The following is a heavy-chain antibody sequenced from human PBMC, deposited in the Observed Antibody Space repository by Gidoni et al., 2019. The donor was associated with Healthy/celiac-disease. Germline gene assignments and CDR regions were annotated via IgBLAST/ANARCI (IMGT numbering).Heavy chain of an antibody. CDR1: GGSVRSGSYY. Sequence: QVQLQESGPGLVKPSETLSLTCTVSGGSVRSGSYYWSWIRQPPGKGLEWSGYIYYSGSTNYNPSLKSRVTISVDTSKNQFSLKLSSGTAADTAVYYCARERLTYYYDSSGRQFDYWGQGTLVTVSS. CDR3: ARERLTYYYDSSGRQFDY. J-gene: IGHJ4*02. D-gene: IGHD3-22*01. V-gene: IGHV4-61*01. CDR2: IYYSGST.